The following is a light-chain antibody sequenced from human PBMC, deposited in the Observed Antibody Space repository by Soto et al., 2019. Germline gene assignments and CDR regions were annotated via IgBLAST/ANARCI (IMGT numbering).Light chain of an antibody. CDR3: QQHINWPLT. Sequence: EVVLTQSPATLSVSPGDRATLSCRASQSVSRNLAWYQQKPGQAPRLLIYGASTRATGVPARFSGSGSATEFTLTISSLEPGDFALYYCQQHINWPLTFGGGTKV. J-gene: IGKJ4*01. V-gene: IGKV3-15*01. CDR2: GAS. CDR1: QSVSRN.